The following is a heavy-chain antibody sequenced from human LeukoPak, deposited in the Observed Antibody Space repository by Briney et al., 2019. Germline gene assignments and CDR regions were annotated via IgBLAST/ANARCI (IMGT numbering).Heavy chain of an antibody. CDR3: ARDLRLWFGEYYFDY. Sequence: PGRSLRLSCAASGFTFSSYAMHWVRQAPGKGLEWVAVISYDGGNKYYADSVKGRFTISRDNSKNTLYLQMNSLRAEDTAVYYCARDLRLWFGEYYFDYWGQGTLVTVSP. CDR2: ISYDGGNK. D-gene: IGHD3-10*01. V-gene: IGHV3-30-3*01. J-gene: IGHJ4*02. CDR1: GFTFSSYA.